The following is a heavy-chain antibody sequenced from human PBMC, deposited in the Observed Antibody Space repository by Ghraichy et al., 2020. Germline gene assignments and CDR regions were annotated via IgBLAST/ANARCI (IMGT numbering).Heavy chain of an antibody. D-gene: IGHD2-15*01. V-gene: IGHV1-24*01. CDR2: FDPEDGET. CDR3: ATPSGGSCYYSY. J-gene: IGHJ4*02. CDR1: GYTLTELS. Sequence: ASVKVSCKVSGYTLTELSMHWVRQAPGKGLEWMGGFDPEDGETIYAQKFQGRVTMTEDTSTDTAYMELSSLRSEDTAVYYCATPSGGSCYYSYWGQGTLVTVSS.